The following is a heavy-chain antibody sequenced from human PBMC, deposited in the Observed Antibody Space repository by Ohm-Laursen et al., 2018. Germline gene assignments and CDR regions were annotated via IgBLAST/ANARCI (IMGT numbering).Heavy chain of an antibody. Sequence: SETLSLTCTVSGGSISSYYWSWIRQPPGKGLEWIGYIYYSGSTNYNPSLKSRVTISVDTSKNQFSLKLSSVTAADTAVYYCARDGSGSYFDYWGQGTLVTVSS. J-gene: IGHJ4*02. CDR2: IYYSGST. CDR3: ARDGSGSYFDY. CDR1: GGSISSYY. V-gene: IGHV4-59*01. D-gene: IGHD1-26*01.